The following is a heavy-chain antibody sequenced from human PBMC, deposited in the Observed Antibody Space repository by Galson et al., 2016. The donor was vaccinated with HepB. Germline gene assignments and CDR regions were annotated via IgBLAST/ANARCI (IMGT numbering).Heavy chain of an antibody. D-gene: IGHD2-8*01. V-gene: IGHV1-2*04. J-gene: IGHJ3*01. Sequence: SVKVSCKASGYIFSDYYICWVRQGPGQGLEWMGCINPKGGDTDYAQKFQGWVTMTRDTSITTAYMELSRLRSDDTAVYYCARGPYIVPMVSSLDHDAIDVWGQGTMVTVAS. CDR3: ARGPYIVPMVSSLDHDAIDV. CDR2: INPKGGDT. CDR1: GYIFSDYY.